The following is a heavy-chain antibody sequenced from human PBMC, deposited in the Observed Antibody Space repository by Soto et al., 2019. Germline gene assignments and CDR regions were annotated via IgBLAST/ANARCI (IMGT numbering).Heavy chain of an antibody. CDR2: ISSSSSTI. CDR1: GFTFSSYV. V-gene: IGHV3-48*02. J-gene: IGHJ4*02. D-gene: IGHD6-19*01. CDR3: AREISVAGGHFDY. Sequence: GGSLRLSCTASGFTFSSYVMNWVRQAPGKGLEWVSSISSSSSTIYYADSVRGRFTISRDNAKNSLYLQMNSLRDEDTAVYYCAREISVAGGHFDYWGQGTLVTVSS.